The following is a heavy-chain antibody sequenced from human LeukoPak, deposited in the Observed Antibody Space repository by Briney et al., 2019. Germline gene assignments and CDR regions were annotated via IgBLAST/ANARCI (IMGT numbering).Heavy chain of an antibody. CDR3: ARALYGDYPYYFDY. D-gene: IGHD4-17*01. CDR1: GGSISIYY. CDR2: IYYSGST. V-gene: IGHV4-59*01. Sequence: SETLSLTCTVSGGSISIYYGSWTRQPPGKGLEGIGYIYYSGSTNYNPSLKSRVTISVDTSKNQFSLKLSSVTAADTAVYYCARALYGDYPYYFDYWGQGTLVTVSS. J-gene: IGHJ4*02.